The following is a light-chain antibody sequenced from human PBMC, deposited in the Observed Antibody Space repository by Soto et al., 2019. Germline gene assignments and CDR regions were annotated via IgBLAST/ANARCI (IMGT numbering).Light chain of an antibody. CDR1: QSVSSSY. J-gene: IGKJ4*01. CDR3: QQTSKATPIT. CDR2: DAS. Sequence: TQSPCTVPRHPHETATPSCSASQSVSSSYLAWYQQKPGQATRLLTYDASNRATGIPARFSGSGSGTDFTLTISSLPPEAFAVYYCQQTSKATPITFGRGMKV. V-gene: IGKV3-11*01.